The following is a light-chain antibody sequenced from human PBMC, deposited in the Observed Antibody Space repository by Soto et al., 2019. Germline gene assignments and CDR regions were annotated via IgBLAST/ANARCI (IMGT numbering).Light chain of an antibody. CDR2: PAS. V-gene: IGKV1-39*01. J-gene: IGKJ5*01. Sequence: DIQMTQSPSSLSASVGDRCTITCRASQSISSYLNWYQQKPGKAPKVLXYPASSLQSGVPSRFSGSGSGTDFTLTISSLQPEDFETYYCQQSYSTPPTFGQGTRLEIK. CDR1: QSISSY. CDR3: QQSYSTPPT.